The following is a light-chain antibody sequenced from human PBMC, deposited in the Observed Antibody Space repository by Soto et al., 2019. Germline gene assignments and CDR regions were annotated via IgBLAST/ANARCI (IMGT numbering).Light chain of an antibody. J-gene: IGLJ1*01. V-gene: IGLV2-14*01. CDR1: SSDVGGYNY. CDR2: EVS. CDR3: SSYTSSSTLDV. Sequence: QSALTQPASVSGSPGQSITISCTGTSSDVGGYNYVSWYQQHPGKAPKLMIYEVSNRPSGVSNRFSGSKSGNTASLTISGLQAEDEADYYCSSYTSSSTLDVFGTGPKLTVL.